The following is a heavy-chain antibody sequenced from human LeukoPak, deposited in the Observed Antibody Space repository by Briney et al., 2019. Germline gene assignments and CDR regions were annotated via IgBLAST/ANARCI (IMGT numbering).Heavy chain of an antibody. V-gene: IGHV4-31*03. J-gene: IGHJ4*02. CDR2: IFDGGNS. Sequence: SETLSLTCTVSGGSISSGGYYWSWIRQHPGKGLEWIGYIFDGGNSYYNPSLKSRVTISVDTSKNQLSLNLTSVTAADTAVFYCARDRKGWIQLDYWGQGTLVTVSS. CDR3: ARDRKGWIQLDY. D-gene: IGHD5-18*01. CDR1: GGSISSGGYY.